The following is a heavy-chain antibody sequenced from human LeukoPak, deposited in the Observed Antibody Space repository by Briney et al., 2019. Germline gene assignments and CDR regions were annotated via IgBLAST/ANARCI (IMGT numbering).Heavy chain of an antibody. J-gene: IGHJ4*02. D-gene: IGHD5-18*01. V-gene: IGHV3-74*01. CDR2: VNDDGTST. CDR3: ARGPRYSFGSAFDY. CDR1: GFTLSTYW. Sequence: PGGSLRLSCAASGFTLSTYWMHWVRQAPGKGLVWVSRVNDDGTSTTYADSVKGRFTISRDNAKNTLYLQMDSLRAEDTAVYYCARGPRYSFGSAFDYWGQGTLVTVSS.